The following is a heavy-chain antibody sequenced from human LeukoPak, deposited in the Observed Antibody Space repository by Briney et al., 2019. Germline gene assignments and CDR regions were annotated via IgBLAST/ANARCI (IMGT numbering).Heavy chain of an antibody. V-gene: IGHV1-2*02. Sequence: ASVKASCKASGYTFTGYYMHWVRQAPGQGLEWMGWINPNSGGTSYAQKFQGRVTMTRDTSISTAYMELSRLRSDDTAVYYCARVRAAAAVDYWGQGTLVTVSS. CDR1: GYTFTGYY. CDR2: INPNSGGT. CDR3: ARVRAAAAVDY. J-gene: IGHJ4*02. D-gene: IGHD6-13*01.